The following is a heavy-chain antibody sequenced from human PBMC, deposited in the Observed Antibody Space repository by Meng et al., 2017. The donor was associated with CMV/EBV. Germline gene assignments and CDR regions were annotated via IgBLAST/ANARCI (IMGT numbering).Heavy chain of an antibody. CDR3: AKDMGDYYYYGMDV. Sequence: GGSLRLSCAASGFTFDDYTMHWVCQAPGKGLEWVSLISWDGGSTYYADSVKGRFTISRDNSKNSLYLQMNSLRTEDTALYYCAKDMGDYYYYGMDVWGQGTTVTVSS. V-gene: IGHV3-43*01. J-gene: IGHJ6*02. CDR1: GFTFDDYT. CDR2: ISWDGGST.